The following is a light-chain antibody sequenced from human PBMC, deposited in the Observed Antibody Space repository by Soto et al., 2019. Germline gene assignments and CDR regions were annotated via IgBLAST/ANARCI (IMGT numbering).Light chain of an antibody. Sequence: QSALTQPASVSGSPGQSITISCTGTSSDVGGYNYVSWYQQHPGKAPQLMIYDVSDRPSGVSNRFSGSKSGNTASLTISGLQAEDEADYYCSSYISSSTPFDVFGTGTKVTVL. CDR2: DVS. V-gene: IGLV2-14*01. CDR3: SSYISSSTPFDV. CDR1: SSDVGGYNY. J-gene: IGLJ1*01.